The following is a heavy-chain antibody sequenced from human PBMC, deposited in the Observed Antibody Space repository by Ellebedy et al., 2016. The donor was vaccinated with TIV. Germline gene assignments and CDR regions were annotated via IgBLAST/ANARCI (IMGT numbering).Heavy chain of an antibody. CDR1: GFTFSNYA. CDR3: AKLGFDILTGSGGMDV. Sequence: GESLKISGAASGFTFSNYAMSWVRRSPGKGLDWVSLISGSGEYTYYADSVKGRLTISRDNSKNTLYLQMNSLRAGDTAVYYCAKLGFDILTGSGGMDVWGQGTTVTVSS. CDR2: ISGSGEYT. V-gene: IGHV3-23*01. D-gene: IGHD3-9*01. J-gene: IGHJ6*02.